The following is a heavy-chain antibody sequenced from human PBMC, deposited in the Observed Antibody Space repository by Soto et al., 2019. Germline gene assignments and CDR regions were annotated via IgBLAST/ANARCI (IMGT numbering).Heavy chain of an antibody. CDR2: IYYSGST. J-gene: IGHJ4*02. V-gene: IGHV4-59*01. D-gene: IGHD2-15*01. CDR3: ARGLVVAATGY. CDR1: GGSISSYY. Sequence: SETLSLTCTVSGGSISSYYWSWIRQPPGKGLEWIGYIYYSGSTNYNPSLKSRVTISVDTSKNQFSLKLSSVTAADTAVYYCARGLVVAATGYWGQGTLVTVSS.